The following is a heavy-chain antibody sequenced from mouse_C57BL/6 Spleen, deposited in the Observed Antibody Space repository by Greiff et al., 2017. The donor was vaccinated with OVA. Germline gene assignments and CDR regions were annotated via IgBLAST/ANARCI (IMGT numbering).Heavy chain of an antibody. V-gene: IGHV3-6*01. CDR2: ISYDGSN. CDR1: GYSITSGYY. D-gene: IGHD2-4*01. CDR3: ARGDYPYFDY. Sequence: EVQLVESGPGLVKPSQSLSLTCSVTGYSITSGYYWNWIRQFPGNKLEWMGYISYDGSNNYNPSLKNRISITRDTSKNQFFLKLNSVTTEDTATYYCARGDYPYFDYWGQGTTLTVSS. J-gene: IGHJ2*01.